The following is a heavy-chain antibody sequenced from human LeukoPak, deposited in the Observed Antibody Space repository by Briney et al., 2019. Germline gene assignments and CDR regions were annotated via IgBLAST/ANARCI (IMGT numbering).Heavy chain of an antibody. CDR3: ARLFGLTGPRYYYYSYLDV. D-gene: IGHD3-9*01. V-gene: IGHV4-34*01. Sequence: NPSETLSLTCAVYGGSFSGYYWSWIRQPPGKGLEWIGEINQSGSTNYNPSLKSRVTMSLDTSKNQFSLRLSSVTAADTAVYYCARLFGLTGPRYYYYSYLDVWGRGTTVTISS. CDR2: INQSGST. CDR1: GGSFSGYY. J-gene: IGHJ6*03.